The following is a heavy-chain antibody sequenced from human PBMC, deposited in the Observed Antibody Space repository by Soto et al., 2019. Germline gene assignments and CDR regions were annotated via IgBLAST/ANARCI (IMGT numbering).Heavy chain of an antibody. Sequence: ASVKVSCKASGYTFTGYYMHWVRQAPGQGLEWMGWINPNSGGTNYAQKFQGWVTMTRDTSISTAYMELSRLRSDDTAVYYCARALDIVVVVAASCDYWGQGTLVTVSS. CDR1: GYTFTGYY. CDR3: ARALDIVVVVAASCDY. V-gene: IGHV1-2*04. J-gene: IGHJ4*02. CDR2: INPNSGGT. D-gene: IGHD2-15*01.